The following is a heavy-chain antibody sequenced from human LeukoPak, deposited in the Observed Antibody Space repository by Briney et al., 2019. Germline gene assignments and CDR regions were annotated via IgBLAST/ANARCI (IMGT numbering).Heavy chain of an antibody. D-gene: IGHD3-22*01. CDR1: GFTFSSYS. V-gene: IGHV3-48*01. J-gene: IGHJ3*02. Sequence: PGGSLRLSCAASGFTFSSYSMNWVRQAPGKGLEWVSYISSSSSTIYYADSVKGRFTISRDNAKNSLYLQMNSLRAEDTAVYYCARDWPDYYDSSGSTIWGQGTMVTVSS. CDR2: ISSSSSTI. CDR3: ARDWPDYYDSSGSTI.